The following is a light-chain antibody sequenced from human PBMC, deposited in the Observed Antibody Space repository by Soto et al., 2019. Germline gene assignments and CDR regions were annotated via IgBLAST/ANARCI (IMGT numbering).Light chain of an antibody. CDR1: QSLSRN. CDR2: GAS. V-gene: IGKV3-15*01. J-gene: IGKJ3*01. CDR3: QRYNDWHPAFT. Sequence: EILMTQSPATLSVSPGDRATLSCRASQSLSRNLAWYQQKPGQAPRLLIYGASTRASGVPARFSGSGSGTEFTLTISSLQSEDFALYYCQRYNDWHPAFTFGPGTKVDL.